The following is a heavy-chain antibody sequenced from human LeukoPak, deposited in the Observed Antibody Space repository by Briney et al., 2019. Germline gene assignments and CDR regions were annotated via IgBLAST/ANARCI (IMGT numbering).Heavy chain of an antibody. D-gene: IGHD5-18*01. J-gene: IGHJ4*02. CDR2: IYYSGST. CDR1: GGSISSSSYY. CDR3: ARRSYGLLYFDY. Sequence: SETLSLTCTVSGGSISSSSYYWGWIRQPPGKGLEWIGSIYYSGSTHYNPSLKSRVTISVDTSKNQFSLKLSSVTAADTAVYYCARRSYGLLYFDYWGQGTLVTVSS. V-gene: IGHV4-39*01.